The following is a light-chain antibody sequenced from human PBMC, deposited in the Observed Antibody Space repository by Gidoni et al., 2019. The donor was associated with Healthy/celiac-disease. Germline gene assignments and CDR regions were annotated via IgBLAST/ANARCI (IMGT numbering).Light chain of an antibody. CDR3: QQSYSTPPST. CDR1: QSISSY. V-gene: IGKV1-39*01. Sequence: DIQMTQSTSSLSASVGDRVTITCRASQSISSYLNWYQQKPGKAPKLLIYAASSLQSGVPSRFSGSGSGTDFTLTISSLQPEDFATYYCQQSYSTPPSTFGQXTKLEIK. CDR2: AAS. J-gene: IGKJ2*01.